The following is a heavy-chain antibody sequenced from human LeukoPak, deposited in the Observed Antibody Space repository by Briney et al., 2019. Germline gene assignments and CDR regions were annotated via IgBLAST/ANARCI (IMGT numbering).Heavy chain of an antibody. CDR3: TTDGFEVAARPYYYYYYMDV. Sequence: GGSLRLSCAASRFTFSNAWMSWVRQAPGKGLEWVGRIKSKTDGGTTDYAAPVKGRFTISRDDSKNTLYLQMNSLKTEDTAVYYCTTDGFEVAARPYYYYYYMDVWGKGTTVTVSS. J-gene: IGHJ6*03. CDR2: IKSKTDGGTT. V-gene: IGHV3-15*01. CDR1: RFTFSNAW. D-gene: IGHD6-6*01.